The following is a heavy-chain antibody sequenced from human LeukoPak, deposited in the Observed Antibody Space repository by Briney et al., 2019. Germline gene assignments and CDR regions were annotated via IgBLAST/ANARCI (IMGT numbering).Heavy chain of an antibody. CDR3: ARGRGYSGYDPFDY. CDR2: IHYSGST. Sequence: SETLSLTCTVSGGSVSSGSYYWSWIRQPPGKGLEWIGYIHYSGSTNYNPSLKSRVTISVDTSKNQFSLKLSSVTAADTAVYYCARGRGYSGYDPFDYWGQGTLVTVSS. CDR1: GGSVSSGSYY. D-gene: IGHD5-12*01. V-gene: IGHV4-61*01. J-gene: IGHJ4*02.